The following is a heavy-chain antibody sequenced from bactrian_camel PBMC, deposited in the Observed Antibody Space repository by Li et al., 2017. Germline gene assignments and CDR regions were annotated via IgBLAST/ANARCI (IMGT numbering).Heavy chain of an antibody. V-gene: IGHV3S57*01. CDR1: TQIRTFNLYA. J-gene: IGHJ4*01. Sequence: VQLVESGGGSVQPGGSLTLSCQALTQIRTFNLYAMGWFRQAPGKEREAVGVIRSDGTTEYADSVKGRFTISRDNAKNMLYLQMNSLKPEDTAMYYCTKDRSYRTRNWVQSTRGQGTQVTVS. D-gene: IGHD1*01. CDR3: TKDRSYRTRNWVQST. CDR2: IRSDGTT.